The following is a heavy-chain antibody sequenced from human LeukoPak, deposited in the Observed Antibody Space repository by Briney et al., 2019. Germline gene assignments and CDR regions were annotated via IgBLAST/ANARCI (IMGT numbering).Heavy chain of an antibody. Sequence: PGGSLRLSCAASGFTFSSFSMIWVRQAPGKGLECISYINAGGRTTHYSDSVKGRITISRDNSKNTLFLQMNNLRSEDTAVYFCARPSPPRDGYNPPDHWGQGTLVTVSS. CDR1: GFTFSSFS. CDR2: INAGGRTT. J-gene: IGHJ4*02. V-gene: IGHV3-48*01. CDR3: ARPSPPRDGYNPPDH. D-gene: IGHD5-24*01.